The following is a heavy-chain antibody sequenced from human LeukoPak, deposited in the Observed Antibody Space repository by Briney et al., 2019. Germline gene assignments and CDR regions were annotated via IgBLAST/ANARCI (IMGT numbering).Heavy chain of an antibody. V-gene: IGHV3-30*02. J-gene: IGHJ4*02. CDR3: AKDPLGRYCSSTSCFNYFDY. CDR2: IRYDGSNK. Sequence: GGSLRLSCAASGFTFSSYGMHWVRQAPGKGLEWVAFIRYDGSNKYYADSVKGRFTISRDNSKNTLYLQMNSLRAEDTAVCYCAKDPLGRYCSSTSCFNYFDYWGQGTLVTVSS. D-gene: IGHD2-2*01. CDR1: GFTFSSYG.